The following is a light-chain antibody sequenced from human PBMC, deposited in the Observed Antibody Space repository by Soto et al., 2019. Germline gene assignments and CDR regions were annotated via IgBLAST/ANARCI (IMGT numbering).Light chain of an antibody. V-gene: IGKV3-11*01. CDR3: QPRADWPIT. CDR1: QYITIY. J-gene: IGKJ5*01. CDR2: DAS. Sequence: VLKKSQATLSLSPGERATLSCRASQYITIYLSWYQQKPGQAPRLLIYDASNRATGIPARFSGSGSGTDFTLTISSLEPDDFAVYYCQPRADWPITFGQGTRLAIK.